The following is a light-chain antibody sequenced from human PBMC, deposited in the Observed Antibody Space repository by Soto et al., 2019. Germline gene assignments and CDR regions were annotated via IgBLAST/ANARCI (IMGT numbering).Light chain of an antibody. Sequence: EIVMTQSPGTLSVSPGEGATLSCRASQSVSSNLAWYQQKPGQAPRLLIYGASTRATGIPARFSGSGSGTEFTLTISSLQSEDFAVYYCQQYNNWPPPWTFGQGTKVEIK. CDR3: QQYNNWPPPWT. J-gene: IGKJ1*01. CDR1: QSVSSN. CDR2: GAS. V-gene: IGKV3-15*01.